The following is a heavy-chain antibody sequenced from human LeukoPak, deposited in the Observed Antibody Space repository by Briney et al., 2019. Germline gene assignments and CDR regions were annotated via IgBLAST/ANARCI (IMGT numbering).Heavy chain of an antibody. D-gene: IGHD6-13*01. J-gene: IGHJ4*02. CDR2: IYHSGNS. Sequence: SETLSLTCTVSGYSISSGYYWGWFRQPPGKGLEWIGSIYHSGNSYYNPSLKSRVTMSVDTSKNQFSLKLSSVTAADTAVYYCARSVGTAAAGRSVFDHWGQGTLVTVSS. V-gene: IGHV4-38-2*02. CDR1: GYSISSGYY. CDR3: ARSVGTAAAGRSVFDH.